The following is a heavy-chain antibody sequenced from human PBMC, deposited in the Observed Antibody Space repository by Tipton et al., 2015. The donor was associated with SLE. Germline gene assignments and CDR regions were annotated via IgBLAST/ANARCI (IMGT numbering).Heavy chain of an antibody. J-gene: IGHJ4*02. V-gene: IGHV4-61*01. CDR3: ARDQQGYYFDY. D-gene: IGHD6-13*01. Sequence: TLSLTCTVSGGSISSSSYYWSWIRQPPGKGLEWIGYIYYSGSTNYNPSLKSRVTISVDTSKNQFSLKLSSVTAADTAVYYCARDQQGYYFDYWGQGTLVTVSS. CDR2: IYYSGST. CDR1: GGSISSSSYY.